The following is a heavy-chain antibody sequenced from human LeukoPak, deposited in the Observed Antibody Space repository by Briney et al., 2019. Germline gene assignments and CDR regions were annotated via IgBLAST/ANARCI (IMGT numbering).Heavy chain of an antibody. D-gene: IGHD2-15*01. V-gene: IGHV5-51*01. CDR2: IYPGDSDT. Sequence: ASVKVSCKASGYSFTGYWIGWVRQMPGKGLEWMGIIYPGDSDTRYSPSFQGQVTISADKSISTAYLQWSSLKASDTAMYYCARRPRGLLTPFDYWGQGTLVTVSS. CDR1: GYSFTGYW. J-gene: IGHJ4*02. CDR3: ARRPRGLLTPFDY.